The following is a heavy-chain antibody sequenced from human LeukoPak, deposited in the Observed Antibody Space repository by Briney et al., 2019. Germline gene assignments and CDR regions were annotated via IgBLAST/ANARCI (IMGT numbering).Heavy chain of an antibody. CDR2: FDPEDGET. V-gene: IGHV1-24*01. CDR3: APAGSSSWPPLYFDY. Sequence: GASVKVSCKVSGYTLTELSMHWVRQAPGKGLEWMGGFDPEDGETIYAQKFQGRVTMTEDTSTDTAYMELSSLRSEDTAVYYCAPAGSSSWPPLYFDYWGQGTLVTVSS. D-gene: IGHD6-13*01. CDR1: GYTLTELS. J-gene: IGHJ4*02.